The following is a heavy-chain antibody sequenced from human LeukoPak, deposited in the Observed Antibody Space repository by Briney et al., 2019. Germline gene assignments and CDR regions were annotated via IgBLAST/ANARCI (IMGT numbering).Heavy chain of an antibody. Sequence: PSETLSLTCTVSGGSISSSSYYWGWIRQPPGTGLEWIGSIYYSGSTNYNPSLKSRVTISVDTSKNQFSLKLSSVTAADTAVYYCARDDYGGNPVWGQGTLVTVSS. V-gene: IGHV4-39*07. D-gene: IGHD4-23*01. CDR3: ARDDYGGNPV. CDR2: IYYSGST. J-gene: IGHJ4*02. CDR1: GGSISSSSYY.